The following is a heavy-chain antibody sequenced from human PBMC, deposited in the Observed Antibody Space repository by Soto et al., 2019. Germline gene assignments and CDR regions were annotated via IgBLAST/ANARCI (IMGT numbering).Heavy chain of an antibody. CDR1: GYTFTSYA. D-gene: IGHD2-2*01. Sequence: QVQLVQSGAEVKKPGASVKVSCKASGYTFTSYAMHWVRQAPGQRLEWMGWINAGNGNTKYSQKFQGRVTITRDTSASPAYMEMSSLRSEDTAVYYCSRGYCSSTRCYYYYYYYMDVWGKGTTVTVS. J-gene: IGHJ6*03. V-gene: IGHV1-3*01. CDR3: SRGYCSSTRCYYYYYYYMDV. CDR2: INAGNGNT.